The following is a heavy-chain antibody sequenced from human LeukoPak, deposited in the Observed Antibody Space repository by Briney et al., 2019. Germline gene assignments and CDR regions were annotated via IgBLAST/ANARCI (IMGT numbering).Heavy chain of an antibody. J-gene: IGHJ4*02. V-gene: IGHV4-4*07. CDR2: IYSGGST. CDR3: AREGRYGDYEGY. Sequence: SETLSLTCTVSGASLNSYYWSWLPQPAGKALEWIGRIYSGGSTNYIRSLKSRVTLSVDTSKNQFCLRLSYLTVADTAVYYCAREGRYGDYEGYWGQGTLVTVSS. D-gene: IGHD4-17*01. CDR1: GASLNSYY.